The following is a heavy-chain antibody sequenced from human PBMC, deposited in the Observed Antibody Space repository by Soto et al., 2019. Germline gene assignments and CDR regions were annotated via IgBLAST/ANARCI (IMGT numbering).Heavy chain of an antibody. V-gene: IGHV3-64*01. Sequence: EVQLAESGGGLAQPGGSLRLSCAASGFTLSGYAMDWVCQAPGTGLEYVSGISSNGVGTYYANSVQGRFTISRDNSKNTVYLQMGSLRPEDMAVYYCARRARPDFYYMDVWGKGTTVTVSS. J-gene: IGHJ6*03. D-gene: IGHD6-6*01. CDR3: ARRARPDFYYMDV. CDR2: ISSNGVGT. CDR1: GFTLSGYA.